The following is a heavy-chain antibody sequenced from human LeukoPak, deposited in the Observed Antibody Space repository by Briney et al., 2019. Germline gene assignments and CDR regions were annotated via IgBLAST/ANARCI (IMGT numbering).Heavy chain of an antibody. J-gene: IGHJ4*02. D-gene: IGHD1-26*01. Sequence: ASVEVSCKASGYTFTSYAISWVRQAPGPGLEWMGWISAHNGNTNYAQKLQDRVTMTTDTSTSTAYMELRSLRSDDAAVYYCASALSGSYFDYFDYWGQGTLVHVSS. CDR2: ISAHNGNT. CDR1: GYTFTSYA. V-gene: IGHV1-18*01. CDR3: ASALSGSYFDYFDY.